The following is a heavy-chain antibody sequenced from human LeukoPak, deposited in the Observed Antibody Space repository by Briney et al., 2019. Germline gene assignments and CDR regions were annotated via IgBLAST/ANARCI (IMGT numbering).Heavy chain of an antibody. J-gene: IGHJ3*01. CDR2: IYPGDSDT. V-gene: IGHV5-51*01. D-gene: IGHD2-15*01. CDR1: GSGFPNYW. CDR3: ARQYCSGASCYPDAFDL. Sequence: GGPRKISFRGSGSGFPNYWIAWVRQWPGKGREGMGIIYPGDSDTRYCPSFQGQVTMSADKSISTAYLQWSTLKASDTAMYYCARQYCSGASCYPDAFDLWGQGTMVTVSS.